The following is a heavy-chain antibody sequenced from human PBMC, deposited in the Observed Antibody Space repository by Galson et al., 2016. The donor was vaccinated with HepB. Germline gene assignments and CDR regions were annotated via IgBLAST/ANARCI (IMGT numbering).Heavy chain of an antibody. CDR3: ARLTIGRRPPSPGYFHHMDV. Sequence: SETLSLTCAVSRVSISSGDYKWVWVRQTPEKGLEWIGTISYSGVFYNPSLKSRVVLSMDASENRFSLKVTSVTAADTAFYYCARLTIGRRPPSPGYFHHMDVWGKGTAVTVSS. J-gene: IGHJ6*03. V-gene: IGHV4-39*02. D-gene: IGHD1-26*01. CDR1: RVSISSGDYK. CDR2: ISYSGV.